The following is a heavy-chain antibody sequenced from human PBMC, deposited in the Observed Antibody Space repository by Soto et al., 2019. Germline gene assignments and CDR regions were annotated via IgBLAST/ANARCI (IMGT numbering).Heavy chain of an antibody. D-gene: IGHD3-10*01. CDR2: MSYDGSNK. CDR1: GFTFSSYA. J-gene: IGHJ6*02. Sequence: HPGGSLRLSCAASGFTFSSYAMHWVRQAPGKGLEWVAVMSYDGSNKYYADSVKGRFTIFRDNAKNSLFLQMNSLRVEDTAVYYCAKVRKLWFGAYGLDVWGQGTTVTVSS. V-gene: IGHV3-30-3*01. CDR3: AKVRKLWFGAYGLDV.